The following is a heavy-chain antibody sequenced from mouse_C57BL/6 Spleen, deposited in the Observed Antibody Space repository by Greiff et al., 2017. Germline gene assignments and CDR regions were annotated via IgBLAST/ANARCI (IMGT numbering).Heavy chain of an antibody. D-gene: IGHD1-1*01. CDR3: TRAYFYGSSDQAWFAY. J-gene: IGHJ3*01. V-gene: IGHV5-9-1*02. CDR1: GFTFSSYA. Sequence: EVMLVESGEGLVKPGGSLKLSCAASGFTFSSYAMSWVRQTPEKRLEWVAYISSGGDYIYYADTVKGRFTISRDNARNTLYLQMSSLKSADTAMYYCTRAYFYGSSDQAWFAYWGQGTLVTVSA. CDR2: ISSGGDYI.